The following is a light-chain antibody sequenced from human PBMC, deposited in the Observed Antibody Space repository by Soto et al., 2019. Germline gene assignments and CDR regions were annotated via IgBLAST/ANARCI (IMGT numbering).Light chain of an antibody. Sequence: DIQMTQSPSTLSASVGDRVTITCRASQNIYNWLAWYQQKPGKAPKLLIYMASTLESGVPSRFSGSGSVTEFTLTISGLQPDDFATYSCQPYNSYPYTFGQGTKLEMK. J-gene: IGKJ2*01. V-gene: IGKV1-5*03. CDR1: QNIYNW. CDR2: MAS. CDR3: QPYNSYPYT.